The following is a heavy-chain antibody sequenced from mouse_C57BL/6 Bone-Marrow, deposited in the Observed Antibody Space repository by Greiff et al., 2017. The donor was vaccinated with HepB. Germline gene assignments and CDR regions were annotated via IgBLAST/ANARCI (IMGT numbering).Heavy chain of an antibody. V-gene: IGHV6-3*01. CDR2: IRLKSDNYAT. J-gene: IGHJ4*01. CDR1: GFTFSNYW. D-gene: IGHD1-1*01. CDR3: TGGITTVVAPYAMDY. Sequence: DVKLVESGGGLVQPGGSIKLSCVASGFTFSNYWMNWVRQSPEKGLEWVAQIRLKSDNYATHYAESVKGRFTISRDDSKSSVYLQMNNLRAEDTGIYYCTGGITTVVAPYAMDYWGQGTSVTVSS.